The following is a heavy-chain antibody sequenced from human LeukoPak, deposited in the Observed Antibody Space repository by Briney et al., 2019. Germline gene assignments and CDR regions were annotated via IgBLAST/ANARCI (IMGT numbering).Heavy chain of an antibody. Sequence: GGSLRLSCAASGFTFSSYSMNWVRQAPGKGLEWVSSISSSSSYIYYADSVKGRFTISRDNAKNSLYLQMNSLRAEDTAVYYCAGMATRAYYFDYWGQGTLVTVSS. V-gene: IGHV3-21*01. J-gene: IGHJ4*02. CDR2: ISSSSSYI. CDR3: AGMATRAYYFDY. D-gene: IGHD5-24*01. CDR1: GFTFSSYS.